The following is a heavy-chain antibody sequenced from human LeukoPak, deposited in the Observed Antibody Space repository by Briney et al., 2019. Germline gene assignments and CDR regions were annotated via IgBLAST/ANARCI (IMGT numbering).Heavy chain of an antibody. CDR3: ARGGESEYRY. V-gene: IGHV1-2*02. CDR1: GYTFTSYA. J-gene: IGHJ4*02. D-gene: IGHD3-16*01. Sequence: ASVKVSCKASGYTFTSYAMNWVRQAPGQGLEWMGWINPNSGGTNYAQKVQGRVTMTRDTSISTAYMELSRLRSDDTAVYYCARGGESEYRYWGQGTLVTVSS. CDR2: INPNSGGT.